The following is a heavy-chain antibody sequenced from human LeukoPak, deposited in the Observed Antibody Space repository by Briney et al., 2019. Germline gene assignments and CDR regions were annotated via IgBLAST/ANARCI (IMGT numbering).Heavy chain of an antibody. CDR2: INPSGGST. D-gene: IGHD2-8*01. J-gene: IGHJ4*02. Sequence: ASVKVSCKASGYTFTSYYMHWVRQAPGQGLEWMGIINPSGGSTSYAQKFQGRVTMTRDTSTSTVCMELSSLRSEDTAVYYCAKGGSFVLMGGWGQGTLVTVSS. CDR1: GYTFTSYY. V-gene: IGHV1-46*01. CDR3: AKGGSFVLMGG.